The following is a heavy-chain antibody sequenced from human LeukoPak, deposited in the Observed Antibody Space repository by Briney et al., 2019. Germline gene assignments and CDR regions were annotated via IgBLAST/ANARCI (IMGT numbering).Heavy chain of an antibody. J-gene: IGHJ4*02. CDR2: ISGGGETT. Sequence: GGSLRLSCAASGFTFNNYAMNWVRQAPGKGLEWDSSISGGGETTYYADSAKGRFTISRDNSQNTLYLQMNSLRAEDTAVYYCARDYADYVGYFFFDYWGQGTLVTVSS. V-gene: IGHV3-23*01. CDR1: GFTFNNYA. D-gene: IGHD4-17*01. CDR3: ARDYADYVGYFFFDY.